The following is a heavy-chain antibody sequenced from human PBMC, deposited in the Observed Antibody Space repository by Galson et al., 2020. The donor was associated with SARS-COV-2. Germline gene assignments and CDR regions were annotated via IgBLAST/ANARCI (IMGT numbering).Heavy chain of an antibody. CDR2: ISSSSSYI. CDR1: GFTFSSYS. D-gene: IGHD3-22*01. CDR3: ARDLVPDYYDSSGYGDAFDI. V-gene: IGHV3-21*01. J-gene: IGHJ3*02. Sequence: NSGGSLRLSCAASGFTFSSYSMNWVRQAPGKGLEWVSSISSSSSYIYYADSVKGRFTISRDNAKNSLYLQMNSLRAEDTAVYYCARDLVPDYYDSSGYGDAFDIWGQGTMVTVSS.